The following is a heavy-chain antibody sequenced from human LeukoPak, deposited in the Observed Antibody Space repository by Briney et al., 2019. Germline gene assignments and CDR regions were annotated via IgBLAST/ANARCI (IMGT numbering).Heavy chain of an antibody. CDR1: GFTFSRYW. Sequence: AGGSLRLSCAASGFTFSRYWMSWVRQAPGKGLEWVANIKEDGSEEYYVDSVTGRFTISRDNAKNSLYLQMNSLRAEDTAVYYCAREGMIFGVFHYMDVWGKGTTVSVSS. V-gene: IGHV3-7*01. CDR2: IKEDGSEE. J-gene: IGHJ6*03. D-gene: IGHD3-3*01. CDR3: AREGMIFGVFHYMDV.